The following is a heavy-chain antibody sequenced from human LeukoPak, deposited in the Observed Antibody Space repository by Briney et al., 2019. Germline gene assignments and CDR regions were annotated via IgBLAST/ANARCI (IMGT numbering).Heavy chain of an antibody. V-gene: IGHV4-59*08. Sequence: SETLSLTCTVSGGSISSYYWSWIRQPPGKGLEWIGYIFYSGSTNYNPSPKSRLTISVDTSKNQFSLKLSSVTAADTAVYYCARTYDFWSGSQGYFDYWGQGTLVTVSS. CDR1: GGSISSYY. CDR2: IFYSGST. J-gene: IGHJ4*02. CDR3: ARTYDFWSGSQGYFDY. D-gene: IGHD3-3*01.